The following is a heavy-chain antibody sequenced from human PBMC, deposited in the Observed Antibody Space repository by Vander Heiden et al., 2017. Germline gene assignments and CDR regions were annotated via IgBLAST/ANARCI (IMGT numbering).Heavy chain of an antibody. D-gene: IGHD6-19*01. CDR1: GFTFKTYG. CDR3: ARAGSDIAVAGPFDF. CDR2: IWYDGNTK. J-gene: IGHJ4*02. Sequence: QVQLVESGGGVVQSGRSLRLSCAASGFTFKTYGMHWVRQAPGNGLEWLAIIWYDGNTKDYADSVKGRFTISRDNSKNTLYLEMSSLRVEDTAIYYCARAGSDIAVAGPFDFWGQGTLVTVSS. V-gene: IGHV3-33*01.